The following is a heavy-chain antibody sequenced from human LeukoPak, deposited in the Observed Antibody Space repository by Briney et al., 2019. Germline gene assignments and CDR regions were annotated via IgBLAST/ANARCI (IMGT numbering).Heavy chain of an antibody. CDR1: GFTFSNYA. D-gene: IGHD1-26*01. Sequence: PGGSLRLSCAASGFTFSNYAMSWVRQAPGKGLEWVSAISGSGATTYYADSVWGRFTTSRDTSKNTLYLQMNSLRAEDTAVYYCAKDLTVSPTTPDFWGQGTLVTVSS. CDR2: ISGSGATT. CDR3: AKDLTVSPTTPDF. J-gene: IGHJ4*02. V-gene: IGHV3-23*01.